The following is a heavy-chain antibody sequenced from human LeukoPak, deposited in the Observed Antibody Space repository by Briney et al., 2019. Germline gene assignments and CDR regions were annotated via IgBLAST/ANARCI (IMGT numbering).Heavy chain of an antibody. D-gene: IGHD3-10*01. J-gene: IGHJ5*02. Sequence: QPGGSLRLSCAASGFTLDNYAMHWVRQAPGKGLEWVAGISWNSGTIVYADPVKGRFTISRDNAKNSLYLQMNSLRAEDTAVYYCAKPGYGSGSYEIPEWFDPWGQGTLVTVSS. V-gene: IGHV3-9*01. CDR2: ISWNSGTI. CDR3: AKPGYGSGSYEIPEWFDP. CDR1: GFTLDNYA.